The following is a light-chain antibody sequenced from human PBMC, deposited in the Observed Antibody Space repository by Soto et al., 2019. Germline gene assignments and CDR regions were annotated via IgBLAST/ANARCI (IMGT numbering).Light chain of an antibody. CDR1: QSVTSNF. J-gene: IGKJ4*01. Sequence: IVLTQSPGTLSLSPGERATLSCTASQSVTSNFLAWYQQKPGQAPRLLIYGASSRATGIPDRISGSGSGTDFILTISRLEPEDFVVYYCQQYGSSPFTFGGGTKVEIK. CDR3: QQYGSSPFT. CDR2: GAS. V-gene: IGKV3-20*01.